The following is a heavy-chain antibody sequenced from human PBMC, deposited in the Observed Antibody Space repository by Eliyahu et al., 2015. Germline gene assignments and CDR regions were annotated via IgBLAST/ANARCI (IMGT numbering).Heavy chain of an antibody. CDR1: GGAISSSSYY. D-gene: IGHD3-10*01. V-gene: IGHV4-39*01. Sequence: QLQLQESGPGLQEPWETLSLTCSVSGGAISSSSYYWGWIRQPPGKGLEGIGDIDYPGRPHPDPSLKSRVTISVDTSRNQVSLKLNSVTAGDTAVYFCARHSTSGTYGPLDLWGQGTMVTVSS. CDR3: ARHSTSGTYGPLDL. J-gene: IGHJ3*01. CDR2: IDYPGRP.